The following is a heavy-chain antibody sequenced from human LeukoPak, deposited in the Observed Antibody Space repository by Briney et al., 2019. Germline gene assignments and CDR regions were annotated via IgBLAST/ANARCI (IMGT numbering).Heavy chain of an antibody. Sequence: GWISAYNGATNYPQKLQGRVTMTPDTSANPAYMELRRLTSDDTAVYYCARSPSSSGWYADYWGLGTLVTVSS. D-gene: IGHD6-19*01. J-gene: IGHJ4*02. CDR3: ARSPSSSGWYADY. CDR2: ISAYNGAT. V-gene: IGHV1-18*01.